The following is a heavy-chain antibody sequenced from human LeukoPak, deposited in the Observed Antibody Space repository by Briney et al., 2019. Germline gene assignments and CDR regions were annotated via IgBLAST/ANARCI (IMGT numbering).Heavy chain of an antibody. D-gene: IGHD3-22*01. J-gene: IGHJ3*01. V-gene: IGHV3-9*03. CDR1: GFTFDDYA. CDR3: AKGYYYDSNGPLNG. Sequence: AGGSLRLSCAASGFTFDDYAMHWVRQAPGKGLEWVSGISWNSGSIGYADSVKGRFTISRDNAKNSLYLQMNSLRAEDMALYYCAKGYYYDSNGPLNGWGQGTMVTVSS. CDR2: ISWNSGSI.